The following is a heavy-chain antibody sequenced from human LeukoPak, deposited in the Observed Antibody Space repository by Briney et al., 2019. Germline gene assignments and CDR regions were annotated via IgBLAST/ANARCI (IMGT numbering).Heavy chain of an antibody. CDR1: GGSISSGDYY. J-gene: IGHJ4*02. CDR3: ARRHFWSGYRFDL. V-gene: IGHV4-30-4*08. Sequence: SETLSLTCTVSGGSISSGDYYWSWIRQPPGKGLEWIGYIYYSGSTNYNPSLKSRVTISVDTSKNQFSLKLSSVTAADTAVYYCARRHFWSGYRFDLGGQGTLVTVSS. D-gene: IGHD3-3*02. CDR2: IYYSGST.